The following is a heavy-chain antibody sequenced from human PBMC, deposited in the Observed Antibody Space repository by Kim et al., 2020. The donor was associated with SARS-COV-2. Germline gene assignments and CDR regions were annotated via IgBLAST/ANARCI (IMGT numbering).Heavy chain of an antibody. D-gene: IGHD6-19*01. CDR1: GGSFSGYY. V-gene: IGHV4-34*01. J-gene: IGHJ4*02. Sequence: SETLSLTCAVYGGSFSGYYWSWIRQPPGKGLEWIGEINHSGSTNYNPSLKSRVTISVDTSKNQFSLKLSSVTAADTAVYYCARGKWLAKRDFDYWGQGTLVTVSS. CDR2: INHSGST. CDR3: ARGKWLAKRDFDY.